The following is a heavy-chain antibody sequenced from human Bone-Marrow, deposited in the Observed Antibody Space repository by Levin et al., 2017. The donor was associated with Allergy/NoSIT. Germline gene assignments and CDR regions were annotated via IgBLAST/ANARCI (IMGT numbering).Heavy chain of an antibody. CDR3: ARHTAGAFDI. D-gene: IGHD5-18*01. Sequence: GGSLRLSCKGSGFHLTNYWIGWVRQMPGKGLEWMGIIYPGDSETRYSPSFEGQVTVSADKSLDTAYLQWSSLKASDTAIYYCARHTAGAFDIWGQGTVVTVSS. J-gene: IGHJ3*02. CDR2: IYPGDSET. V-gene: IGHV5-51*01. CDR1: GFHLTNYW.